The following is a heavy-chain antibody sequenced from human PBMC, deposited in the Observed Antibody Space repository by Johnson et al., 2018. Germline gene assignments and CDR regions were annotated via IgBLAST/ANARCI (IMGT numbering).Heavy chain of an antibody. J-gene: IGHJ3*02. Sequence: QVQLQESGPGLVKPSETXSLTCTVSGGSISSYYWSWIRQPPGKGLEWIGYIYYSGSTNYNPSLKSRVTISVDTSKNPFSLKLSSVTASDTAVYYCARFVAVATDAFDIWGQGTMVTVSS. V-gene: IGHV4-59*01. CDR3: ARFVAVATDAFDI. D-gene: IGHD6-19*01. CDR2: IYYSGST. CDR1: GGSISSYY.